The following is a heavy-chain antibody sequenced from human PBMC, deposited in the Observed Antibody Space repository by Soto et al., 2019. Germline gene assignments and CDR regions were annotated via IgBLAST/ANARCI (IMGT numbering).Heavy chain of an antibody. J-gene: IGHJ5*02. V-gene: IGHV6-1*01. CDR3: ARDLGIYDSSGYYYSGWFDP. CDR2: TYYRSKWYN. Sequence: SQTLSLPCAISGDSVSSNSAAWNWIRQSPSRGLEWLGRTYYRSKWYNDYAVSVKSRITINPDTSKNQFSLQLNSVTPEDTAVYYCARDLGIYDSSGYYYSGWFDPWGQGTLVTVSS. D-gene: IGHD3-22*01. CDR1: GDSVSSNSAA.